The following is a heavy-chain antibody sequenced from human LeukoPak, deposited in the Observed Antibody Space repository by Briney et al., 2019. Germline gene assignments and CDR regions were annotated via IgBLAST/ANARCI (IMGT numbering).Heavy chain of an antibody. J-gene: IGHJ4*02. D-gene: IGHD5-12*01. V-gene: IGHV5-51*01. CDR1: GYIFTSYW. CDR2: IYPGDSDT. CDR3: ARRSGYGGFFGY. Sequence: GASPKISCQGSGYIFTSYWIGWVRQLPGKGLEWMGIIYPGDSDTRYSPSFQGQVTISADKSISTAYLQWSSLKASDTAIYYCARRSGYGGFFGYWGQGTQVTVSS.